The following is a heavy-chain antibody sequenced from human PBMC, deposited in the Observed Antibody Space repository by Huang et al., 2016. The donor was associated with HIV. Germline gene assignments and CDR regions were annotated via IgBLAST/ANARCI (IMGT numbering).Heavy chain of an antibody. V-gene: IGHV3-21*01. CDR2: ISTGSSYI. Sequence: EEQLVESGGNLVKPGGSLRLSCAASGFTFSNYTMNWVRQAPGKGLEWVSSISTGSSYIYYTDSVKGRFTISRDNAKNSLSLQMNSLRVEDTAVYYCARDFSVTPNYGMDVWGQGTTVTVSS. J-gene: IGHJ6*02. CDR3: ARDFSVTPNYGMDV. CDR1: GFTFSNYT. D-gene: IGHD2-21*02.